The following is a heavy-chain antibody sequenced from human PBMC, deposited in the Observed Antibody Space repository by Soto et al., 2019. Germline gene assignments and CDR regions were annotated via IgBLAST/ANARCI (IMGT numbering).Heavy chain of an antibody. Sequence: EVQLVESGGGLVQPGGSLRLSCAASGFTFSSYWMSWVRQAPGKGLEWVANIKQDGSEKYYVDSVKGRCTISRDNAQNSLFMQMNSLRAEDTAVYYCARDRRQRSVRGSYYYYGLGVWGQGTTVTVSS. CDR2: IKQDGSEK. V-gene: IGHV3-7*05. CDR3: ARDRRQRSVRGSYYYYGLGV. D-gene: IGHD6-19*01. J-gene: IGHJ6*02. CDR1: GFTFSSYW.